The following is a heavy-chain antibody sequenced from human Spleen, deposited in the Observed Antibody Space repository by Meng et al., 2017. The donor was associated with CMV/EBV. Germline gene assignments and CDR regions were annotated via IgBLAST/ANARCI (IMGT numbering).Heavy chain of an antibody. Sequence: QGPRWASGGEVKKPGSPVKGSCKASGGTFSSYASSWVRQAPGQGLEWMGGIIPIFGTANYAQKFQGRVTITADESTSTAYMELSSLRSEDTGVYYCARPRPSGWYLGTNWFDPWGQGTLVTVSS. J-gene: IGHJ5*02. CDR3: ARPRPSGWYLGTNWFDP. D-gene: IGHD6-19*01. CDR2: IIPIFGTA. V-gene: IGHV1-69*01. CDR1: GGTFSSYA.